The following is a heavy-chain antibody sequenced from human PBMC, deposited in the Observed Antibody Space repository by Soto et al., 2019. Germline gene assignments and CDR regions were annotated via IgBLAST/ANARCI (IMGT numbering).Heavy chain of an antibody. CDR3: TRPRAGYYDSSGYYPDYGMDV. Sequence: HPGGSLRLSCAASGFTFSGSAMHWVRQASGKGLEWVGRIRSKANSYATAYAASVKGRFTISRDDSKNTAYLQMNSLKTEDTAVYYCTRPRAGYYDSSGYYPDYGMDVWGQGTTVTVSS. D-gene: IGHD3-22*01. CDR1: GFTFSGSA. V-gene: IGHV3-73*01. CDR2: IRSKANSYAT. J-gene: IGHJ6*02.